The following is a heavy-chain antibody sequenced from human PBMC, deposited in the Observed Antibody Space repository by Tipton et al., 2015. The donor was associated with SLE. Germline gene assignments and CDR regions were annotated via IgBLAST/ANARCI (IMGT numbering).Heavy chain of an antibody. CDR3: ASYNSSGGWFDP. Sequence: QLVQSGAEVKKPGESLRISCKGSGYSFTSNWISWVRQMPGKGLEWMGRIDPSDSYTNYSPSFQGHVSISADKSISTAYLQWSSLKASDTAIYYCASYNSSGGWFDPWGQGTLVTVSS. V-gene: IGHV5-10-1*01. CDR2: IDPSDSYT. CDR1: GYSFTSNW. J-gene: IGHJ5*02. D-gene: IGHD6-13*01.